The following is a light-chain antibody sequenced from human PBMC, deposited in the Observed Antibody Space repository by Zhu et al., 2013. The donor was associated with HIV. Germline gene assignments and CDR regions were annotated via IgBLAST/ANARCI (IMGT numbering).Light chain of an antibody. CDR2: GAS. Sequence: AIRMTQSPSSLSASTGDRVTITCRASQDISSFLAWYQQKSGRAPTLLIYGASTVQSGVPSRFSGSGSGTDFTLTISSLQPEDFATYYCQQTYTAPWSFGQGTKVEIK. J-gene: IGKJ1*01. CDR3: QQTYTAPWS. V-gene: IGKV1-8*01. CDR1: QDISSF.